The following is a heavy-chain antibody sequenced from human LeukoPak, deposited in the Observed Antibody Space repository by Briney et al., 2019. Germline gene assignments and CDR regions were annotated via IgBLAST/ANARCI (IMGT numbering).Heavy chain of an antibody. CDR1: GYTFTSYD. Sequence: GASVKVSCKASGYTFTSYDINGVRQATGQGLEWMGWMNPNSGNTGYAQKFQGRVTITRNTSISTAYMELSSLRSEDTAVYYCARGSSSWSRLYYYYCMDVWGKGTTVTVSS. CDR3: ARGSSSWSRLYYYYCMDV. V-gene: IGHV1-8*03. CDR2: MNPNSGNT. J-gene: IGHJ6*03. D-gene: IGHD6-13*01.